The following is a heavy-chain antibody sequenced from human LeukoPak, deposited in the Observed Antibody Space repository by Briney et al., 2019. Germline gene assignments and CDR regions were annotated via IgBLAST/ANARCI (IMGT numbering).Heavy chain of an antibody. CDR2: ISGSGGST. V-gene: IGHV3-23*01. CDR3: AKDGYYYDSSGYYQS. Sequence: GGSLRLSCAASGFTFSSYAMSWVRQAPGKGLEWVSAISGSGGSTYYADSVKGRFTISRDNSKNTLYLQMNSLRAEDTGVYYCAKDGYYYDSSGYYQSWGQGTLVTVSS. D-gene: IGHD3-22*01. J-gene: IGHJ5*02. CDR1: GFTFSSYA.